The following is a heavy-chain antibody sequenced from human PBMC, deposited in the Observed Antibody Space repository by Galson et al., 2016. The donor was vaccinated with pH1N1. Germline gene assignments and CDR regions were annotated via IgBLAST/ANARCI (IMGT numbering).Heavy chain of an antibody. D-gene: IGHD1-26*01. CDR2: IYPRDGGA. J-gene: IGHJ3*01. CDR3: AAPHSPRSDFDF. Sequence: SVKVSCKASGYTFTRYYMRWVRQAPGQGLEWVGIIYPRDGGAVYAQRLQGRVTLTRDTSTSTVYMELTSLRPDDTAVYYCAAPHSPRSDFDFWGQGTMVTVSS. V-gene: IGHV1-46*03. CDR1: GYTFTRYY.